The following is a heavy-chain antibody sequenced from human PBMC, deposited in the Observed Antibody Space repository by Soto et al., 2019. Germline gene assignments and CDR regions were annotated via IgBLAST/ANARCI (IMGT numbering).Heavy chain of an antibody. J-gene: IGHJ6*02. CDR2: IDPRDSYT. D-gene: IGHD3-22*01. V-gene: IGHV5-10-1*01. Sequence: PGESLKISCKGSGYSFINYWINWVRQMPDKGLEWMGRIDPRDSYTNYSPSFQGHVTISIDKSISTAYLQWSSLKASDTAMYYCAALTMRARGYYYGMDVWGQGTTVTVSS. CDR1: GYSFINYW. CDR3: AALTMRARGYYYGMDV.